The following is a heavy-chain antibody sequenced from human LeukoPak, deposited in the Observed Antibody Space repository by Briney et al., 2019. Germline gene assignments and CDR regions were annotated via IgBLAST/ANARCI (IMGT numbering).Heavy chain of an antibody. J-gene: IGHJ4*02. Sequence: ASVKVSCKASGYTFTSYGISWVRQAPGQGLEWMVWISAYNGNTNYAQKLQGRVTMTTDTSTSTAYMELRSLRSDDTAVYYCARDPVLNDDYGDSLSFDYWGQGTLVTVSS. D-gene: IGHD4-17*01. CDR2: ISAYNGNT. V-gene: IGHV1-18*01. CDR1: GYTFTSYG. CDR3: ARDPVLNDDYGDSLSFDY.